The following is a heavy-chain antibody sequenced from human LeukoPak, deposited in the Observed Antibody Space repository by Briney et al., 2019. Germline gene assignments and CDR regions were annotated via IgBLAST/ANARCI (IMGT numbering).Heavy chain of an antibody. V-gene: IGHV4-31*03. D-gene: IGHD3-10*02. J-gene: IGHJ4*02. CDR2: IYYSGST. Sequence: PSETLSLTCTVSGGSISSGGYYWSWIRQHPGKGLEWIGYIYYSGSTYYNPSLESRVTISVDTSKNQFSLKLSSVTAADTAVYYCARGVRGYFDYWGQGTLVTVSS. CDR1: GGSISSGGYY. CDR3: ARGVRGYFDY.